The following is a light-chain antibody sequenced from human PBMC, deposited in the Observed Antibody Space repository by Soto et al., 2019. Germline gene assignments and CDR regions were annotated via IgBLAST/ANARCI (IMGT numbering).Light chain of an antibody. V-gene: IGKV3-15*01. J-gene: IGKJ4*01. CDR3: QQNNKWPPVT. Sequence: EVVMTQSPATVSVSPGEGVTLSCRASQTISNDLAWYQQKPGQAPRLLIYGASTRATGVPARFSGGGSVTVFTLTISSLQSEDFAFYYCQQNNKWPPVTFGGGTKV. CDR2: GAS. CDR1: QTISND.